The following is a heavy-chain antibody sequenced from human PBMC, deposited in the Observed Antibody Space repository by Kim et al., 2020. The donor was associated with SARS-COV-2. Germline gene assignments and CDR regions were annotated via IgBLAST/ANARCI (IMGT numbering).Heavy chain of an antibody. CDR2: IYSGGSST. J-gene: IGHJ3*02. D-gene: IGHD3-16*01. CDR1: GFTFSSYA. Sequence: GGSLRLSCAASGFTFSSYAMSWVRQAPGKGLEWVSVIYSGGSSTYYADSVKGRFTISRDNSKNTLYLQMNSLRAEDTAVYYCAKDGLGDAFDIWGQGTMVTVSS. V-gene: IGHV3-23*03. CDR3: AKDGLGDAFDI.